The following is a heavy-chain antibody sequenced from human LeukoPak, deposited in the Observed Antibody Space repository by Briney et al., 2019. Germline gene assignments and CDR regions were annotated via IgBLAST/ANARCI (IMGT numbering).Heavy chain of an antibody. CDR3: AKDSIERNGIYDAFDV. V-gene: IGHV3-23*01. CDR1: GFTFRSYT. CDR2: IGGGGVDT. J-gene: IGHJ3*01. Sequence: PGGSLRLSGAASGFTFRSYTMNWVRQAPGKVLEWFSHIGGGGVDTEYAESVKGRFTVSRDNSRNTLYLQMNSLRAEDTAIFYCAKDSIERNGIYDAFDVWGQGTKVTVAS. D-gene: IGHD2-8*01.